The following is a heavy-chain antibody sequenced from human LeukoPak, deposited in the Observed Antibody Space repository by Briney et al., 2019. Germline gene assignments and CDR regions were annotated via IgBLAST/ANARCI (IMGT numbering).Heavy chain of an antibody. D-gene: IGHD2-21*01. Sequence: PSETLSLTCVAYGGSFSGYYWSWIRQPPGKGLEWIGEINHSGSTNYNPSLKSRVTISVDTSKNQFSLKLSSVTAADTAVYYCARAHPFQSNWFDPWGQGTLVTVSS. CDR2: INHSGST. CDR3: ARAHPFQSNWFDP. CDR1: GGSFSGYY. J-gene: IGHJ5*02. V-gene: IGHV4-34*01.